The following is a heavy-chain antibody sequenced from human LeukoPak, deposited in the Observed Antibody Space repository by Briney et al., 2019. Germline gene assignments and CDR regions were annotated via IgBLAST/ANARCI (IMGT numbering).Heavy chain of an antibody. V-gene: IGHV3-74*01. D-gene: IGHD2-15*01. Sequence: GGSLRLSCAASGFTFSSYWMHWVRQAPGKGLVWVSRINSDGSSTSYADSVKGRFTISRDNAKNTLYLQMNSLRAEDTAVYYCARDAAIVVVVAATPEDAFDIWGQGTMVTVSS. CDR2: INSDGSST. CDR3: ARDAAIVVVVAATPEDAFDI. CDR1: GFTFSSYW. J-gene: IGHJ3*02.